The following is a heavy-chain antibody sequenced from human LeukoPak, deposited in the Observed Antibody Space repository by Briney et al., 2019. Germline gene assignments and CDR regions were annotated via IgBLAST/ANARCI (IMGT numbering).Heavy chain of an antibody. CDR2: FDTLDGLT. V-gene: IGHV3-23*01. D-gene: IGHD2-8*02. Sequence: QPGGSLRLSCAASGFIFSNYAMSWVRQAPGKGLEWVSSFDTLDGLTNYAESVKGRFTISRDNSKNTLYLQMNSLTAEDTAVYYCAKGDSTGGRGYFDYWGQGTLVTVSA. J-gene: IGHJ4*02. CDR1: GFIFSNYA. CDR3: AKGDSTGGRGYFDY.